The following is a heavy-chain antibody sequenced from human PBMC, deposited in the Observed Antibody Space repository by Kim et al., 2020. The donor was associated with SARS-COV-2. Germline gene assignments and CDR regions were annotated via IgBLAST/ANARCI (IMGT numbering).Heavy chain of an antibody. CDR1: GGSFSGYY. CDR3: ARGRIAAAGIFGVGYYYYGMDV. V-gene: IGHV4-34*01. J-gene: IGHJ6*02. Sequence: SETLSLTCAVYGGSFSGYYWSWIRQPPGKGLEWIGEINHSGSTNYNPSLKSRVTISVDTSKNQFSLKLSSVTAADTAVYYCARGRIAAAGIFGVGYYYYGMDVWGQGTTVTVSS. D-gene: IGHD6-13*01. CDR2: INHSGST.